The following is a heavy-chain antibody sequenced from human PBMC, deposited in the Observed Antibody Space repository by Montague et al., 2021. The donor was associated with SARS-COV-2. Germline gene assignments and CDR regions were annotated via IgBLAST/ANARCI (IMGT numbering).Heavy chain of an antibody. V-gene: IGHV4-39*02. CDR2: IYYSGST. CDR1: GGSISSNSYY. CDR3: ARDLVVVAATPIDY. J-gene: IGHJ4*02. D-gene: IGHD2-15*01. Sequence: SETLSLTCTVSGGSISSNSYYWAWIRQPPGKGLEWIGSIYYSGSTYYNPSLKSRVTTSVDTSKNQFSLKLSSVTAADTAVYYCARDLVVVAATPIDYWGQGTLVTVSS.